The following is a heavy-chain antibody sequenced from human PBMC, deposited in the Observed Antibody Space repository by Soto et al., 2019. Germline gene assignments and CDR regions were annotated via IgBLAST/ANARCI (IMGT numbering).Heavy chain of an antibody. J-gene: IGHJ6*03. Sequence: SGPTLVNPTQTLTLTCTFSGFSLSTSGMCVSWIRQPPGKALEWLARIDWDDDKYYSTSLKTRLTISKDTSKNQVVLTMTNMDPVDTATYYCARIQYYDILTANYRPVPHYYYYYMDVWGKGTTVTVSS. CDR3: ARIQYYDILTANYRPVPHYYYYYMDV. V-gene: IGHV2-70*11. D-gene: IGHD3-9*01. CDR1: GFSLSTSGMC. CDR2: IDWDDDK.